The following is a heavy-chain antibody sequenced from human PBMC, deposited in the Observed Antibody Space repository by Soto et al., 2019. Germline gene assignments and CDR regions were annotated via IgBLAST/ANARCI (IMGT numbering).Heavy chain of an antibody. Sequence: GGSLRLSCAASXXTXXXXXMHCVRQAPGRGLEWVAVISYDGVRRYHADSVNGRFTISRDNSKDTLYLQMDSLRAADTAVDYCPRRHTTNWYYYCFGMECWARGTSVAVSS. J-gene: IGHJ6*01. CDR1: XXTXXXXX. CDR2: ISYDGVRR. D-gene: IGHD1-1*01. V-gene: IGHV3-30*03. CDR3: PRRHTTNWYYYCFGMEC.